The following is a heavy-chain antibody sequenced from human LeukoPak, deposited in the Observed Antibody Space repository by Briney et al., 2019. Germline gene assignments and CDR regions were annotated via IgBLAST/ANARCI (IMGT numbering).Heavy chain of an antibody. Sequence: PGGSLRLSCAASGFTFSNAWMSWVRQAPGKGLEWVGRIKSKTDGGTTDYAAPVEGRFTISRDDSKNTLYLQMNSLKTEDTAVYYCTTVHSSGWFLSDYWGQGTLDTVSS. J-gene: IGHJ4*02. CDR2: IKSKTDGGTT. D-gene: IGHD6-19*01. CDR3: TTVHSSGWFLSDY. V-gene: IGHV3-15*01. CDR1: GFTFSNAW.